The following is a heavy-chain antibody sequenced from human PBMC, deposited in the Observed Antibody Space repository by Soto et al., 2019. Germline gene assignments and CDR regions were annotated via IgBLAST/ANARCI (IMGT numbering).Heavy chain of an antibody. D-gene: IGHD1-26*01. CDR2: FSGSGGAT. CDR3: AKAVGDY. Sequence: GGSLRLSCAASGFIASNYAMSWVRQAPGKGLEWVSGFSGSGGATFYADSVKGRFTISRDSSKNTIYLQMDRLRADDTAVYYCAKAVGDYWGRGXLVTVSS. V-gene: IGHV3-23*01. CDR1: GFIASNYA. J-gene: IGHJ4*02.